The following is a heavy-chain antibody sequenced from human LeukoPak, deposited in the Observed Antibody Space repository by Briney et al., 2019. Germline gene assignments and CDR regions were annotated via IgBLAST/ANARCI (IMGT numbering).Heavy chain of an antibody. D-gene: IGHD2-15*01. V-gene: IGHV1-18*01. CDR3: ARDCSGASCSLDY. J-gene: IGHJ4*02. CDR1: GYTFSIYG. Sequence: ASVKVSCKASGYTFSIYGASWVRQAPGQGLEWMGWISAYNGYTNYAQNLQGRVTMTTDTSASTAYMELRSLRSDDTAVYFCARDCSGASCSLDYWGQGTLVTVSS. CDR2: ISAYNGYT.